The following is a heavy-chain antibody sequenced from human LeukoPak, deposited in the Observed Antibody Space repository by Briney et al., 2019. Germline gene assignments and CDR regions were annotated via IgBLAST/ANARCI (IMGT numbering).Heavy chain of an antibody. CDR1: GFTFSSYW. CDR3: ARDLDTYVVLIAYDTFDI. D-gene: IGHD2-21*01. Sequence: GGSLRLSCEASGFTFSSYWMTWVRQAPGKGLEWVANIKADGSEKHYVDSVKGRSTISRDNAKNSLYLQMNSLRAEDTAVYYCARDLDTYVVLIAYDTFDIWGQGTMVTVSS. CDR2: IKADGSEK. J-gene: IGHJ3*02. V-gene: IGHV3-7*01.